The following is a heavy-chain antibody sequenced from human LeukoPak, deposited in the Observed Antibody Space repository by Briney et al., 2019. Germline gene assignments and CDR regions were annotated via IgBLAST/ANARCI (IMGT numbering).Heavy chain of an antibody. D-gene: IGHD3-10*01. CDR1: GGSFSGYY. CDR3: ARGRNVLLWFGPAGGLDP. Sequence: SETLSLTCAVYGGSFSGYYWSWIRQPPGKGLEWLGEINHSGSTNYNPSLKSRVTISVDTSKNQFSLKLSSVTAADTAVYYCARGRNVLLWFGPAGGLDPWGQGTLVTVSS. CDR2: INHSGST. V-gene: IGHV4-34*01. J-gene: IGHJ5*02.